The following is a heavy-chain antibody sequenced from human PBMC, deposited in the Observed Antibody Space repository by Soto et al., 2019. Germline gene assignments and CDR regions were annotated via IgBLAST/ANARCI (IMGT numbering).Heavy chain of an antibody. V-gene: IGHV4-34*01. J-gene: IGHJ4*02. CDR1: GGSFSGYH. Sequence: QVQLQQWGAGLLKPSETLSLTCAVYGGSFSGYHWSWIRQPPGKGLEWIGEINHTGSTNYNPSLNSRLTISVDTSKKQISLRLSSVTAPDTSVYYYERDDVNGESLDYWGQGTLVTVSS. D-gene: IGHD1-1*01. CDR2: INHTGST. CDR3: ERDDVNGESLDY.